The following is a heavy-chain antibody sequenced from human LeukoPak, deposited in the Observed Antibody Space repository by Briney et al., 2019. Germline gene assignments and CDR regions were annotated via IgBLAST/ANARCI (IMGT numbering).Heavy chain of an antibody. V-gene: IGHV3-23*01. Sequence: PGGSLRLSCAASGFTFSSAAMTWVRQAPGKGLEWVSLIGSSGGSTYCADSVKGRFTISRDNSKNTLSLQMNSLRVEDTAIYYCAKDIQLSTWGLGTMVTVSS. CDR2: IGSSGGST. D-gene: IGHD5-24*01. CDR1: GFTFSSAA. CDR3: AKDIQLST. J-gene: IGHJ3*01.